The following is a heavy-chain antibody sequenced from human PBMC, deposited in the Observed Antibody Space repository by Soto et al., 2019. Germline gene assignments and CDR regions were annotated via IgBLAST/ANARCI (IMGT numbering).Heavy chain of an antibody. J-gene: IGHJ4*02. CDR3: ARGPTRYHFWSGYYSYYFDY. CDR1: GGSFSGYY. D-gene: IGHD3-3*01. Sequence: SETLSLTCAVYGGSFSGYYWSWIRQPPGKGLEWIGEINHSGSTNYNPSLKSRVTISVDTSKNQFSLKLSSVTAADTAVYYCARGPTRYHFWSGYYSYYFDYWGQGTLVTVYS. CDR2: INHSGST. V-gene: IGHV4-34*01.